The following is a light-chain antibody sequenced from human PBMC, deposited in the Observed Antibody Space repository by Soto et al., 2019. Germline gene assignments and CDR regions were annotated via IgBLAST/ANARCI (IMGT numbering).Light chain of an antibody. CDR3: NQYGNWHPRS. J-gene: IGKJ5*01. CDR1: LSVAHSH. CDR2: GAC. V-gene: IGKV3D-20*02. Sequence: RATPSCRTILSVAHSHVAWYQQRRGLRPRLLIYGACNRATGIGGSFSGSGSGADFTLTISRLYPEDVAAYFCNQYGNWHPRSFGQGTGLEMK.